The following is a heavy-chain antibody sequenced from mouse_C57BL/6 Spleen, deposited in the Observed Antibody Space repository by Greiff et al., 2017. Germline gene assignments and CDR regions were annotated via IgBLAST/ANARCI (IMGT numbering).Heavy chain of an antibody. D-gene: IGHD2-1*01. J-gene: IGHJ3*01. CDR1: GFTFSNYW. V-gene: IGHV6-3*01. Sequence: EVQLQQSGGGLVQPGGSMKLSCVASGFTFSNYWMNWVRQSPEKGLEWVAQIRLKSDNYATHYAESVKGRFTISRDDSKSSVYLQMNNLRAEDTGIYYCTVYYGNYAVAYWGQGTLVTVSA. CDR2: IRLKSDNYAT. CDR3: TVYYGNYAVAY.